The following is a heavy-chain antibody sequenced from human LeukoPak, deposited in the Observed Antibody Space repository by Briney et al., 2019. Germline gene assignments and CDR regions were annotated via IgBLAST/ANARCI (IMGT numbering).Heavy chain of an antibody. CDR2: MNPNSGNT. CDR3: AREGAYCSSTSCHIQNWFDP. J-gene: IGHJ5*02. Sequence: ASVKVSCKASGYTFTSYDINWVRQATGQGLEWMGWMNPNSGNTGYAQKFQGRVTMTTDTSTNTAYMELRSLRSDETAVYYCAREGAYCSSTSCHIQNWFDPWGQGTLVTVSS. V-gene: IGHV1-8*02. D-gene: IGHD2-2*01. CDR1: GYTFTSYD.